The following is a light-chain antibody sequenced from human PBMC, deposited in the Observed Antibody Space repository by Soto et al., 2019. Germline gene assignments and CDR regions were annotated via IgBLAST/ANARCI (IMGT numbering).Light chain of an antibody. CDR1: QSVRSSY. V-gene: IGKV3-20*01. CDR2: GAS. J-gene: IGKJ4*01. Sequence: ESVLTQSPGTLSLSTGGRATLSCRASQSVRSSYLAWYQQRPGQAPRLLIFGASFRATGIPDRFSGSGSGTDFTLTISRLEPEDFAVYYCQHYGSPLTFGGGTKVDIK. CDR3: QHYGSPLT.